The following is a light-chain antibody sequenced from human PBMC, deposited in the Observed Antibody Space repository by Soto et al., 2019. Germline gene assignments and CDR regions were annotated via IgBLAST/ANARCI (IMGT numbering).Light chain of an antibody. J-gene: IGLJ1*01. CDR1: SRYVGGYNS. Sequence: QSALTQPASVSGSPGQSITISCPGTSRYVGGYNSVSWYQQHPGKAPKLILYDVTDRPSGVSYRFSGSKSGNTASLTISGLQAADEADYFCSSFTSSMTNVFGSGTKVTVL. CDR3: SSFTSSMTNV. V-gene: IGLV2-14*01. CDR2: DVT.